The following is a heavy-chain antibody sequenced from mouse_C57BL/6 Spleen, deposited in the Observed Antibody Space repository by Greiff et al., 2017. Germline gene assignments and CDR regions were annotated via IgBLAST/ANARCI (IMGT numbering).Heavy chain of an antibody. D-gene: IGHD1-1*01. V-gene: IGHV1-72*01. CDR1: GYTFTSYW. CDR3: AGGSISTVVEFDF. J-gene: IGHJ2*01. CDR2: IDPNSGGT. Sequence: QVQLQQPGAELVKPGASVKLSCKASGYTFTSYWMHWVKQRPGRGLEWIGRIDPNSGGTKYNEKFKSKATLTVDKASSTAYMQLSSLTSEDAAVYYCAGGSISTVVEFDFWGTGTTLTVSS.